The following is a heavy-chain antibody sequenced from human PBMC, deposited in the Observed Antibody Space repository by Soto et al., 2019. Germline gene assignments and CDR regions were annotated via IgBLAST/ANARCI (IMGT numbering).Heavy chain of an antibody. Sequence: EVQLLESGGGLVQPGRSLRLSCTASGFTFSSHAMTWVRQAPGKGLEWVSGLSDSGDSIYYADSVKGRFTIYRDNSMNTLYRQMNTLRVEDTAVYYCAKVSSSWYAGFFDLWGQGTLVTVSS. CDR1: GFTFSSHA. CDR3: AKVSSSWYAGFFDL. D-gene: IGHD6-13*01. J-gene: IGHJ4*02. V-gene: IGHV3-23*01. CDR2: LSDSGDSI.